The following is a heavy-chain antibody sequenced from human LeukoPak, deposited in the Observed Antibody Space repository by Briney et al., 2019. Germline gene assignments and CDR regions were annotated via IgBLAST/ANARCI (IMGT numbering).Heavy chain of an antibody. D-gene: IGHD1-26*01. CDR3: ARTVVGATPDY. J-gene: IGHJ4*02. Sequence: SETLSLTCTVSGGSISSSSYYWGWIRQPPGKGLEWIGSIYYSGSTYYNPSLKSRVTISVDTSKNQFPLKLSSVTAADTAVYYCARTVVGATPDYWGQGTLVTVSS. CDR2: IYYSGST. CDR1: GGSISSSSYY. V-gene: IGHV4-39*01.